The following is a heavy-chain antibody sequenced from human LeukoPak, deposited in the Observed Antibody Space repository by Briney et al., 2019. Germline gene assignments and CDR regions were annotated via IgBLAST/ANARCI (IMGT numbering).Heavy chain of an antibody. CDR1: GDSIGSSTYY. Sequence: SETLSLTCTVSGDSIGSSTYYGGWIRQPPGKGLEWIGSIYYSGSTYYSPSLKSRVTMSIDTSKNQFSLKLSSVAAADTAIYYCARTSATSDHWGQGALVTVSS. CDR3: ARTSATSDH. J-gene: IGHJ4*02. CDR2: IYYSGST. V-gene: IGHV4-39*01.